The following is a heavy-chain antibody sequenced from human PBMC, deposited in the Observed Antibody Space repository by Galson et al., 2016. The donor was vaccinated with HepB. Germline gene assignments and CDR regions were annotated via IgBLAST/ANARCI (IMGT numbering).Heavy chain of an antibody. J-gene: IGHJ5*02. V-gene: IGHV3-23*01. Sequence: SLRLSCAASGFTFSSYAMTWVRQAPGQGLEWVSAIIGSGARTYYADSVKGRFTISRDNSKNTLHLQMNSLRAEDTAVYYCAKMGGFCSSATCYRADRWGQGTLVTVSS. CDR2: IIGSGART. CDR3: AKMGGFCSSATCYRADR. D-gene: IGHD2-2*01. CDR1: GFTFSSYA.